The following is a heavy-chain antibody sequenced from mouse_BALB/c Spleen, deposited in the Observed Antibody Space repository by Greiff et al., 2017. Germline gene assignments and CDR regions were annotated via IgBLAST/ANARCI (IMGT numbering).Heavy chain of an antibody. CDR2: ISYSGST. J-gene: IGHJ2*01. Sequence: EVQLVESGPGLVKPSQSLSLTCTVTGYSITSDYAWNWIRQFPGNKLEWMGYISYSGSTSYNPSLKSRISITRDTSKNQFFLQLNSVTTEDTATYYCARSHYYGSSYFDYWGQGTTLTVSS. D-gene: IGHD1-1*01. V-gene: IGHV3-2*02. CDR3: ARSHYYGSSYFDY. CDR1: GYSITSDYA.